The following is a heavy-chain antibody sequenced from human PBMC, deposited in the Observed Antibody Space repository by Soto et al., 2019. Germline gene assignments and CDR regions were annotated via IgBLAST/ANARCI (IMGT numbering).Heavy chain of an antibody. Sequence: QVQLVQSGPEVKKPGASVRVSCMTSGYAFTSYGVNWVRQAPGQGLEWMGWIAPHSGRTTYLPKFQGRVTITADAATNTAYMELGSLSSDDTGIYLCATAATGSYHSAYWGQGTVVSVSS. CDR1: GYAFTSYG. CDR3: ATAATGSYHSAY. J-gene: IGHJ4*02. V-gene: IGHV1-18*04. CDR2: IAPHSGRT. D-gene: IGHD3-10*01.